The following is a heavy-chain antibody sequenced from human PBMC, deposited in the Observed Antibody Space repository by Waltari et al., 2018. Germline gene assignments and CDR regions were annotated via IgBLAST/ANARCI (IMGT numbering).Heavy chain of an antibody. Sequence: QLPLQESGPGLVKPSETLSLTCTVSGGSISSSSSYWGWIRQPPGKGLEWIGSIYYSGSTYYNPSLKSRVTISVDTSKNQFSLKLSSVTAADTAVYYCARLLPSGSYYEYYYMDVWGKGTTVTVSS. V-gene: IGHV4-39*01. CDR3: ARLLPSGSYYEYYYMDV. J-gene: IGHJ6*03. CDR1: GGSISSSSSY. D-gene: IGHD1-26*01. CDR2: IYYSGST.